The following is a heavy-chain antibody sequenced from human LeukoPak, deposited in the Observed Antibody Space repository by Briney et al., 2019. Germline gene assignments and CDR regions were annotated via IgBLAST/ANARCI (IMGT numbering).Heavy chain of an antibody. CDR2: ISYDGSNK. D-gene: IGHD5-24*01. CDR1: GFTFSSYA. J-gene: IGHJ4*02. Sequence: PGGSLRLSCAASGFTFSSYAMHWVRQAPGKGLEWVAVISYDGSNKYYADSVKGRFTISRDNSKNTLYLQMNSLRAEDTAVYYCAREGRRWLQFSCDYWGQGTLVTVSS. CDR3: AREGRRWLQFSCDY. V-gene: IGHV3-30*04.